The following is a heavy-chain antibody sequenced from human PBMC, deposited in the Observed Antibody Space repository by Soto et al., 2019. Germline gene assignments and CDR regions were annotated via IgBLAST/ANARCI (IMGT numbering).Heavy chain of an antibody. V-gene: IGHV1-18*01. J-gene: IGHJ4*02. CDR2: ISAYNGNT. CDR3: ARDRLGDRKDIVVVPAAIPFDY. D-gene: IGHD2-2*02. Sequence: QVQLVQSGAEVKKPGASVKVSCKASGYTFTSYGISWVRQAPGQGLEWMGWISAYNGNTNYAQKLQGRVTMTTDTSTSTDYMELRSLRSDDTAVYYCARDRLGDRKDIVVVPAAIPFDYWGQGTLVTVSS. CDR1: GYTFTSYG.